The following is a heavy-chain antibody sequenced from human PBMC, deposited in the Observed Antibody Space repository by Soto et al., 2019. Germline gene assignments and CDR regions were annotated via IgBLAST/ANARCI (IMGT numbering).Heavy chain of an antibody. D-gene: IGHD2-15*01. Sequence: SVKVSCKASGGTFSSYAISWVRQAPGQGLEWMGGIIPIFGTANYAQKFQGRVTITADESTSTAYMELRSLRSEDTAVYYCASRLGYGYCSGGSCYQYYYGIDVWGQGTTVTVYS. CDR1: GGTFSSYA. CDR3: ASRLGYGYCSGGSCYQYYYGIDV. J-gene: IGHJ6*02. V-gene: IGHV1-69*13. CDR2: IIPIFGTA.